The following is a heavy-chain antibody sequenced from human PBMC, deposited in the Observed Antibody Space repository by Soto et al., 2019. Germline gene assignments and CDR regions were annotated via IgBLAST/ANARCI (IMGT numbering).Heavy chain of an antibody. CDR3: IRSQQLVMGHYYFDS. CDR2: SRDKTRGYST. Sequence: EVQLVESGGGLVQPGGSSRLSCVASGLSISDYYMDWVRQAPGKEMEWIGRSRDKTRGYSTEFAASVKGRFTVSRDDSKNSLNLQLNSLKTDDTAVYYCIRSQQLVMGHYYFDSWGQGTLVTVSS. CDR1: GLSISDYY. V-gene: IGHV3-72*01. D-gene: IGHD6-13*01. J-gene: IGHJ4*02.